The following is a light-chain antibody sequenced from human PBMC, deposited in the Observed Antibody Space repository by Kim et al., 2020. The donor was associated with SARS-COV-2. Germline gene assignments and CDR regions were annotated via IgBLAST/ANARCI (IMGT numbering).Light chain of an antibody. CDR1: SGHSSNA. Sequence: QPVLTQSPSASASLGASVKLTCTLSSGHSSNAITWHQHQPEKAPRYLMKVNSDGSHIKEDGISDRFSGSSSGAERYLTISSLQSEDEADYYCQTWGTGIWVFGGGTKVTVL. CDR2: VNSDGSH. J-gene: IGLJ3*02. CDR3: QTWGTGIWV. V-gene: IGLV4-69*01.